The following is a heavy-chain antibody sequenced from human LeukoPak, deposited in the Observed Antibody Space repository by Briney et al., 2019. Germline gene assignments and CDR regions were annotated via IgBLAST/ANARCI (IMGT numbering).Heavy chain of an antibody. CDR1: GGSIGSVSYY. J-gene: IGHJ4*02. V-gene: IGHV4-39*01. D-gene: IGHD2-2*02. CDR2: IYFSGSS. CDR3: ARQYTGIDY. Sequence: SETLSLTCTVSGGSIGSVSYYWGWTRQPPGKGLEWIGSIYFSGSSFYNPSLQSRITISVDTSNNQFYLQLTSMTAADTAVYYCARQYTGIDYWGQGTLVTVSS.